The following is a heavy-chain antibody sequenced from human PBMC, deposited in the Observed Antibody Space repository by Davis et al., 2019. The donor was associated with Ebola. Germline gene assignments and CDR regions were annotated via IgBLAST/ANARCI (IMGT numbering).Heavy chain of an antibody. CDR1: GYTFTSYG. D-gene: IGHD6-13*01. CDR2: ISAYNGNT. J-gene: IGHJ4*02. CDR3: ARDRGMIAAAGHFDY. V-gene: IGHV1-18*01. Sequence: ATSVKVSCKASGYTFTSYGISWVRQAPGQGLEWMGWISAYNGNTNYAQKFQGRVTITADKSTSTAYMELRSLRSDDTAVYYCARDRGMIAAAGHFDYWGQGTLVTVSS.